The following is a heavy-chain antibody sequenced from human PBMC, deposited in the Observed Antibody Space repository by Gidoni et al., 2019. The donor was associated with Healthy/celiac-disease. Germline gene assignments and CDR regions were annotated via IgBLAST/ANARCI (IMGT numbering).Heavy chain of an antibody. Sequence: VQLVQSRAEVKKPGASVKVSCNASGYTFTGHYMHWVRQAPGQGLEWMGWINPNSGGTNYAQKFQGWVTMTRDTSISTAYMELSRLRSDDTAVYYCARERGQRGYSGYDFDYWGQGTLVTVSS. J-gene: IGHJ4*02. CDR1: GYTFTGHY. V-gene: IGHV1-2*04. D-gene: IGHD5-12*01. CDR2: INPNSGGT. CDR3: ARERGQRGYSGYDFDY.